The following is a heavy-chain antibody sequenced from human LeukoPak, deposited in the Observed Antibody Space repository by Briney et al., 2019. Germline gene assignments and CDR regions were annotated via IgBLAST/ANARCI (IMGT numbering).Heavy chain of an antibody. Sequence: SETLSLTCTVSGGSISSGSYYWSWIRQPAGKGLEWIGRIYTSGSTNYNPSLKSRVPISVDTSKNQFSLKLSSVTAADTAVYYCAREGHDYYDSSGYYGRNWFDPWGQGTLVTVSS. CDR1: GGSISSGSYY. J-gene: IGHJ5*02. D-gene: IGHD3-22*01. CDR2: IYTSGST. CDR3: AREGHDYYDSSGYYGRNWFDP. V-gene: IGHV4-61*02.